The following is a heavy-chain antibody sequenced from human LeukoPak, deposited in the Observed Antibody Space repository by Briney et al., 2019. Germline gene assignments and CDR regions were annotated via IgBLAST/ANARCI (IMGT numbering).Heavy chain of an antibody. V-gene: IGHV3-23*01. CDR1: GFTFSSYA. CDR2: ISGSGGST. J-gene: IGHJ4*02. Sequence: GGSLRLSCAASGFTFSSYAMSWVRQAPGKGLEWVSAISGSGGSTYYADSVKGRFTISRDNSKNTLYLQMNSLRAEDTAVYYCAKEAPYYYGSGSYYRGDYFDYWGQGTLVTVSS. D-gene: IGHD3-10*01. CDR3: AKEAPYYYGSGSYYRGDYFDY.